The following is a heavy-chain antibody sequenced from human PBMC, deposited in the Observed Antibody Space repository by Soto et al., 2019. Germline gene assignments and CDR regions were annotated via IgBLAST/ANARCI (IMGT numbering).Heavy chain of an antibody. J-gene: IGHJ4*02. CDR2: IVVGSGTT. D-gene: IGHD1-1*01. Sequence: ASVKVSCKASGFTFPSSAVQCVRQVRGQRLEWIGWIVVGSGTTDSAQKFQERVTFTRDMSTGTVYMELSSLKSEDTAVYYCAADDMTTFIWGQGTLVTVSS. CDR1: GFTFPSSA. V-gene: IGHV1-58*01. CDR3: AADDMTTFI.